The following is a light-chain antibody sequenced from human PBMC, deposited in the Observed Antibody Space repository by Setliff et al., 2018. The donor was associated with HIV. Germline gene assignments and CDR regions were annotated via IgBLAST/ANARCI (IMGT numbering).Light chain of an antibody. CDR1: SSNIGNNY. CDR2: DNN. Sequence: QSALAQPPSVSAAPGQKVTISCSGSSSNIGNNYVSWYQQLPGTAPKLLIYDNNERPSGIPDRFSGSKSGTSATLGITGLQTGDEADYYCGTWDSSLSAVVFGGGTKGTV. J-gene: IGLJ2*01. V-gene: IGLV1-51*01. CDR3: GTWDSSLSAVV.